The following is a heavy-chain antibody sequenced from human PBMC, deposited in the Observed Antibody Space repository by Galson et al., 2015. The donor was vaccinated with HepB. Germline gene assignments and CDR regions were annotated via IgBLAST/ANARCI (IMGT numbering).Heavy chain of an antibody. CDR3: AKDSSGCVIVH. Sequence: SLRLSCAASGFTFSSHAMSWVRQAPGKGLEWVSGITGSGASTYYADSVKGRFTMSRDNSKNTLYLQMNSLRAEDTALYYCAKDSSGCVIVHWGQGTLVTVSS. CDR1: GFTFSSHA. D-gene: IGHD6-19*01. J-gene: IGHJ4*02. CDR2: ITGSGAST. V-gene: IGHV3-23*01.